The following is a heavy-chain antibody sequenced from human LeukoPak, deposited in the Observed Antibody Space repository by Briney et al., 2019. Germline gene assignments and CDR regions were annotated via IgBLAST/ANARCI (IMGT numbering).Heavy chain of an antibody. CDR3: AREPELTAFDI. J-gene: IGHJ3*02. V-gene: IGHV4-59*01. D-gene: IGHD2-2*01. CDR2: IYYSGST. CDR1: GGSISSYY. Sequence: SSETLSLTCTVSGGSISSYYWSWIRQPPGKGLEWIGYIYYSGSTNYNPSLKSRVTISVDTSKNQFSLKLSSVTAADTAVYYCAREPELTAFDIWGQGTMVTVSS.